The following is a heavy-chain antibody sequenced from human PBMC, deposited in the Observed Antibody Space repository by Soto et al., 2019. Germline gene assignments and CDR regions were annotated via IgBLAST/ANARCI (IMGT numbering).Heavy chain of an antibody. CDR3: ARGVAPYYFYY. J-gene: IGHJ4*02. CDR1: GYTFTNYG. V-gene: IGHV1-3*01. Sequence: ASVKVSCKASGYTFTNYGIHWVRQAPGQRLEWMGWINAGNGNTKYSQKFQGRVTITRDTSASTAYMELSSLRSEDTAVYYCARGVAPYYFYYWGQGTPVTVSS. CDR2: INAGNGNT. D-gene: IGHD2-15*01.